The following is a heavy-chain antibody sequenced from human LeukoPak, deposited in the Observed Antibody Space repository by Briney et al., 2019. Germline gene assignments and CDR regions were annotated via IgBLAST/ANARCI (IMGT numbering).Heavy chain of an antibody. D-gene: IGHD6-13*01. CDR2: IYYSGSN. J-gene: IGHJ3*02. Sequence: KPSEPLSLTCTVSGGSISSSSYYWGWIRQPPGKGLEWIGSIYYSGSNHHNPSLKSRVTISVDTSNNHFSLKLSSVTAADTAVYYCARLSSSWPFDGFDIWGQGTMVSVSS. V-gene: IGHV4-39*02. CDR3: ARLSSSWPFDGFDI. CDR1: GGSISSSSYY.